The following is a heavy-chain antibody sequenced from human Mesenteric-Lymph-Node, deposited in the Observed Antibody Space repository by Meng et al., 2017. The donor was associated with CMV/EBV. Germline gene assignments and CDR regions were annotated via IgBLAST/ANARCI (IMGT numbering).Heavy chain of an antibody. CDR2: ISSSSSYI. V-gene: IGHV3-21*01. CDR3: GREVPGGAVALDY. D-gene: IGHD6-19*01. Sequence: GESLKISCATSGFTFSSYSMNWVRQAPGKGLEWVSSISSSSSYIYYADSVKGRFTISRDNAKNSLYLQMNSLRAEDTAVYYCGREVPGGAVALDYWGQGALVTVSS. J-gene: IGHJ4*02. CDR1: GFTFSSYS.